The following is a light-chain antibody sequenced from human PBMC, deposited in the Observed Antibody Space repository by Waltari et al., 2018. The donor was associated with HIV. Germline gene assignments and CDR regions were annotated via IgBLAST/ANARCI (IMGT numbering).Light chain of an antibody. Sequence: QSALTQPPSASGSPGQSVTISCTGTSSDVGGYNYVSWYQLHPCKAPKLMIYEVSKRPSGVPDRFSGSKSGNTASLTVSGLQSEDEADYFCASYAGSTNVFGTGTKVTVL. J-gene: IGLJ1*01. CDR3: ASYAGSTNV. CDR1: SSDVGGYNY. V-gene: IGLV2-8*01. CDR2: EVS.